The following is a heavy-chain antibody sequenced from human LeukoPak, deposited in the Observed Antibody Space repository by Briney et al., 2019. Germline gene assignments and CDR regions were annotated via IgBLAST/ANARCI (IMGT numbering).Heavy chain of an antibody. CDR2: ISAYNGNT. J-gene: IGHJ4*02. CDR1: GYTFTSYG. CDR3: ARDHQYDFDY. D-gene: IGHD2-2*01. V-gene: IGHV1-18*01. Sequence: ASVKVSCKASGYTFTSYGISWVRQAPGQGLEWMGWISAYNGNTNYAQKLQGRVTITTDTSKSTAYMELMSLRSDDTALYYCARDHQYDFDYWGQGTPVTVSS.